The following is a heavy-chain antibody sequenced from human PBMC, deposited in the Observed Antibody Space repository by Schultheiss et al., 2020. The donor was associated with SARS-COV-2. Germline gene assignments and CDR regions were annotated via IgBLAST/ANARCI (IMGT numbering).Heavy chain of an antibody. CDR3: ARCGGSCLFGANFDY. D-gene: IGHD2-15*01. CDR2: SKNKAESYTT. J-gene: IGHJ4*02. Sequence: GGSLRLSCAASGFTFSDHYMDWVRQAPGKGPEWVGRSKNKAESYTTEYAASVRGRFTISRDESLRSLYLQMNSLKTEDTAVYYCARCGGSCLFGANFDYWGQGTLVTVSS. CDR1: GFTFSDHY. V-gene: IGHV3-72*01.